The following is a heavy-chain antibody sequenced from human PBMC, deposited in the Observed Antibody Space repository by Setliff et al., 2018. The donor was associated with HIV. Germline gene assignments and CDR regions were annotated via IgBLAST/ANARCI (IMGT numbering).Heavy chain of an antibody. CDR1: GGSISSGGYY. J-gene: IGHJ4*02. V-gene: IGHV4-39*07. Sequence: PSETLSLTCTVSGGSISSGGYYWNWIRQPPGKGLEWIGEINHSGSTNYNPSLKSRVTISVDTSKNQFSLKLNSVTAADTAVYYCARWAVTASDYWGQGTLVTVSS. D-gene: IGHD2-21*02. CDR2: INHSGST. CDR3: ARWAVTASDY.